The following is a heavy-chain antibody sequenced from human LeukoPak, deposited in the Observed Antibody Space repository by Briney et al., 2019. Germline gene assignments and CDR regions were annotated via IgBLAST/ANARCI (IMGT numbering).Heavy chain of an antibody. Sequence: ASVKVSCKVSGYTLTELSMHWVRQAPGKGLEWMGGFDPEDGETIYAQKFQGRVTMTEDTSTDTAYMELSSLRSEDTAVYYCATSLFWLYVFDIWGQGTMVTVSS. V-gene: IGHV1-24*01. D-gene: IGHD3-9*01. CDR3: ATSLFWLYVFDI. CDR2: FDPEDGET. J-gene: IGHJ3*02. CDR1: GYTLTELS.